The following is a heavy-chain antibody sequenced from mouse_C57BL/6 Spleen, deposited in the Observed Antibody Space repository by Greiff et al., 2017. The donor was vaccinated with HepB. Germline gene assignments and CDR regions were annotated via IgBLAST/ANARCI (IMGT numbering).Heavy chain of an antibody. Sequence: EVQGVESGGGLVKPGGSLKLSCAASGFTFSSYAMSWVRQTPEKRLEWVATISDGGSYTYYPDNVKGRFTISRDNAKNNLYLQMSHLKSEDTAMYYCARARTTVVARYFYVWGTGTTVTVSS. J-gene: IGHJ1*03. CDR3: ARARTTVVARYFYV. V-gene: IGHV5-4*01. D-gene: IGHD1-1*01. CDR2: ISDGGSYT. CDR1: GFTFSSYA.